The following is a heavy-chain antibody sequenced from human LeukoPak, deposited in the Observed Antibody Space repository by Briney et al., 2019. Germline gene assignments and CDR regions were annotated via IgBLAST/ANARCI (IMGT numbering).Heavy chain of an antibody. CDR2: INHSGST. J-gene: IGHJ4*02. CDR1: GGSFSGYY. V-gene: IGHV4-34*01. D-gene: IGHD7-27*01. CDR3: ARGNWGRDY. Sequence: SETLSLTCAVYGGSFSGYYWSWIRQPPGKGLEWIGEINHSGSTNYNPSLKSRVTISVDTSKNQFSLKLSSVTAADTAVYYCARGNWGRDYWGQGTLVTVPS.